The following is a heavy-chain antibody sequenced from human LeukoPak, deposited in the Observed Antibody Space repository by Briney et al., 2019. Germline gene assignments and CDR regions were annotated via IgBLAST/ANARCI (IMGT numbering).Heavy chain of an antibody. J-gene: IGHJ4*02. D-gene: IGHD1-14*01. V-gene: IGHV4-38-2*01. Sequence: SETLSHTCAVSGYSISSGCYWGWIRQPPGKGLEWIGSIYHSGSTYYNPSLKSRVTISVDTSKNQFSLKLSSVTAADTAVYYCARLRKYFDYWGQGTLVTVSS. CDR1: GYSISSGCY. CDR3: ARLRKYFDY. CDR2: IYHSGST.